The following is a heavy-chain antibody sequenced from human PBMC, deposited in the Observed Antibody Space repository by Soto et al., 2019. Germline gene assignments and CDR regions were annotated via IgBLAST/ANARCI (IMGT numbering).Heavy chain of an antibody. CDR1: GDSISTSHYY. CDR3: ARPGYYDDSGYWRSPFDF. D-gene: IGHD3-22*01. J-gene: IGHJ3*01. V-gene: IGHV4-39*01. Sequence: QLQLQESGPGLVKPSETLSLTCTVSGDSISTSHYYWGWIRQPPGKGLEWIGSIYKSGSTYYNPSLKSRVSMSVDTSKNQISLKLSSVTAADTAVYYCARPGYYDDSGYWRSPFDFWGQGTVVTVSS. CDR2: IYKSGST.